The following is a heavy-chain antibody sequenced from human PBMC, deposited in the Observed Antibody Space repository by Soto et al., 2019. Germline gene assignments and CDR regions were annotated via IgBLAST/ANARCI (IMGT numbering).Heavy chain of an antibody. CDR2: INAGNGNT. Sequence: QVQLVQSGAEEKKPGASVKVSCKASGYTFTGYTMHWVRQAPGQRLEWMGWINAGNGNTKYSQKFQGRVTITRDTSASTAYMELSSLRSEDSAVYYCARAVAVPADCDYWGQGTLVTVCS. J-gene: IGHJ4*02. D-gene: IGHD6-19*01. CDR1: GYTFTGYT. V-gene: IGHV1-3*05. CDR3: ARAVAVPADCDY.